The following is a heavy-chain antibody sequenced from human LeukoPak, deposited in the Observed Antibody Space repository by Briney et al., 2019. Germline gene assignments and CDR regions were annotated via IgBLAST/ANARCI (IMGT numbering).Heavy chain of an antibody. CDR1: GFTFSSYA. V-gene: IGHV3-30-3*01. D-gene: IGHD1-26*01. Sequence: GGSLRLSCAASGFTFSSYAMHWVRQAPGQGLEWVAVISYDGINKYYTDSVKGRFTISRDNSKNTLYLQMNSLRAEDTAVYYCARMGGGGSYRYYFDYWGQGTLVTVSS. J-gene: IGHJ4*02. CDR2: ISYDGINK. CDR3: ARMGGGGSYRYYFDY.